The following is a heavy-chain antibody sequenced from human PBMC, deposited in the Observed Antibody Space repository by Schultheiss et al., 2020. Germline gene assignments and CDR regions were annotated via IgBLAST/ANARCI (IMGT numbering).Heavy chain of an antibody. CDR1: GFSLSTGGMC. J-gene: IGHJ6*02. CDR3: ARISSNRPYYYGMDV. CDR2: IDWDDDK. V-gene: IGHV2-70*19. Sequence: SGPTLVKPTQTLTLTCTFSGFSLSTGGMCVSWVRQPPGKALEWLALIDWDDDKRYSPSLKTRLTISKDTSKNQVVLTMTNMDPVDTATYYCARISSNRPYYYGMDVWGQGTTVTVSS. D-gene: IGHD2-2*01.